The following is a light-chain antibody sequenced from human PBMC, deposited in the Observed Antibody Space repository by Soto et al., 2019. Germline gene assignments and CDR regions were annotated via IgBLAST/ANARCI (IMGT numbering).Light chain of an antibody. J-gene: IGLJ2*01. CDR1: TSNIGSNY. CDR3: AVWDDSLNARV. V-gene: IGLV1-44*01. CDR2: SNN. Sequence: QSVLCQPPSVSGTPGQRVTISCSGSTSNIGSNYVSWYQQLPGTAPKLLIYSNNQRPSGVPDRFSGSKSGTSASLAISGLQSEDEADYYCAVWDDSLNARVFAGGTKLTVL.